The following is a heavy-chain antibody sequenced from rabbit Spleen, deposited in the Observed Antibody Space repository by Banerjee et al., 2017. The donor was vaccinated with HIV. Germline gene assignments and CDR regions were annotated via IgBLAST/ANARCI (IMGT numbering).Heavy chain of an antibody. CDR3: ARDTGSSFSSYGMDL. CDR2: IYISSGST. D-gene: IGHD8-1*01. Sequence: QSLQESGGGLVQPEGSLTLTCTASGFSFSSNVYMCWVRQAPGKGLEWIACIYISSGSTYYASWAKGRFTISKASSTTVTLQMTSLTAADTATYFCARDTGSSFSSYGMDLWGPGTLVTVS. V-gene: IGHV1S40*01. J-gene: IGHJ6*01. CDR1: GFSFSSNVY.